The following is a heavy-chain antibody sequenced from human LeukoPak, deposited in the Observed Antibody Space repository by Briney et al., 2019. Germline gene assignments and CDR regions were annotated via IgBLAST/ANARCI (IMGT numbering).Heavy chain of an antibody. J-gene: IGHJ4*02. D-gene: IGHD5-24*01. Sequence: GGSLRLSCAASGFTFSSYGMHWVRQAPGKGLEWVAVISYDGSNKYYADSMKGRFTISRDNSKNTLYLQMNSLRAEDTAVYFCAKAVNVEVATTYFDYWGQGTLVAVSS. V-gene: IGHV3-30*18. CDR3: AKAVNVEVATTYFDY. CDR2: ISYDGSNK. CDR1: GFTFSSYG.